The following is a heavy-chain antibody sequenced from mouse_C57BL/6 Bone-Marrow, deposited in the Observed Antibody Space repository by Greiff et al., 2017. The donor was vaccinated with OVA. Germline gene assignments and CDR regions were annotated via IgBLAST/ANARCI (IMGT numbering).Heavy chain of an antibody. J-gene: IGHJ1*03. Sequence: QVQLKQPGAELVRPGTSVKLSCKASGYTFTSYWMHWVKQRPGQGLEWIGVIDPSDSYTNYNQKFKGKATLTVETSSSTAYMQLSSLTSEDSAVYYCARRGIIRRGSSYRYFDVWGTGTTVTVSS. V-gene: IGHV1-59*01. CDR2: IDPSDSYT. CDR3: ARRGIIRRGSSYRYFDV. D-gene: IGHD1-1*01. CDR1: GYTFTSYW.